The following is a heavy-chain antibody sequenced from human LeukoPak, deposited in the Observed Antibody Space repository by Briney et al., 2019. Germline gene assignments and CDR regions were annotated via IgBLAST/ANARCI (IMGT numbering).Heavy chain of an antibody. V-gene: IGHV1-18*01. D-gene: IGHD5-18*01. CDR1: GYTFTSYG. Sequence: ASVKVSCKASGYTFTSYGISWVRQAPGQGLEWMGCISAYNGNTNYAQKLQGRVTMTTDTSTSTAYMELRSLRSDDTAVYYCARDLGRLEIQLWPNRFDYWGQGTLVTVSS. CDR2: ISAYNGNT. CDR3: ARDLGRLEIQLWPNRFDY. J-gene: IGHJ4*02.